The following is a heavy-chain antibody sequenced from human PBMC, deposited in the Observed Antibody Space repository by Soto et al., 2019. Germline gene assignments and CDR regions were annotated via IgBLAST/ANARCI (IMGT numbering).Heavy chain of an antibody. CDR3: ARDRHYYDSMDV. D-gene: IGHD3-22*01. Sequence: ASVKVSCKASGYTFTGYAMHWVRQAPGQRLEWMGWINAGNGNTKYSQKFQGRVTITRDTSASTAYMELSSLRSEDTAVYYCARDRHYYDSMDVWGQGTTVTVSS. J-gene: IGHJ6*02. CDR1: GYTFTGYA. V-gene: IGHV1-3*01. CDR2: INAGNGNT.